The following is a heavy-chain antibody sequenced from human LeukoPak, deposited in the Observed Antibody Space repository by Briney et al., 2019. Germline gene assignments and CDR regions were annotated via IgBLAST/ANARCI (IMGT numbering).Heavy chain of an antibody. CDR2: FDPEDGET. CDR3: ATRIWFGEFSNAFDI. V-gene: IGHV1-24*01. CDR1: GYTLTELS. Sequence: GASVKVSCKVSGYTLTELSMHWVRQAPGKGLEWMEGFDPEDGETIYAQKFQGRVTMTKDTSTDTAYMELSSLRSEDTAVYYCATRIWFGEFSNAFDIWGQGTMVTVSS. J-gene: IGHJ3*02. D-gene: IGHD3-10*01.